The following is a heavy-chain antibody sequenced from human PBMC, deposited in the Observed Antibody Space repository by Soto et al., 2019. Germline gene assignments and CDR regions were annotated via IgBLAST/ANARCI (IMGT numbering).Heavy chain of an antibody. J-gene: IGHJ5*01. CDR3: PKDGGRIGTSARGWFAS. V-gene: IGHV3-23*01. Sequence: EVQLLESGGGSVKPGESLRLSCVASGFTFNTYAMSWVLQAPGNGLEWVSGLIGSGATTYYPDSVKGRFTISRQNFTNTLLAQLSGVGADYTAVDYCPKDGGRIGTSARGWFASWGQGILVTVSS. CDR2: LIGSGATT. D-gene: IGHD2-15*01. CDR1: GFTFNTYA.